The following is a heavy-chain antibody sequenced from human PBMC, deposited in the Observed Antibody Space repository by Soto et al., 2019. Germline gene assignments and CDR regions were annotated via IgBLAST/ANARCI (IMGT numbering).Heavy chain of an antibody. D-gene: IGHD2-15*01. CDR3: ARDECSGGSCYYYYYGMDV. Sequence: SETLSLTCTVSGGSISSYYWSWIRQPPGKGLEWIGYIYYSGSTNYNPSLKSRVTISVNTSKNQFSLKLSSVTAADTAVHYCARDECSGGSCYYYYYGMDVWGQGTTVTLSS. J-gene: IGHJ6*02. CDR1: GGSISSYY. V-gene: IGHV4-59*12. CDR2: IYYSGST.